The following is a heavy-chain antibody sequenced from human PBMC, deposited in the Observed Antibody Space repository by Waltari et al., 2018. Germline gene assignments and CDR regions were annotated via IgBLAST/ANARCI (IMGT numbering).Heavy chain of an antibody. V-gene: IGHV3-23*01. CDR1: GFTFRIHA. D-gene: IGHD6-13*01. Sequence: EVQLLQSVGGLVQPGGSLRLSCEASGFTFRIHAMSWVRQAPGKGLEWVSIISGNSADIYYADSVKGRFTISRDNSRNTLYLQMNSVRAEDTAVYYCAKDRGYEFPYYSDCWGQGTLVTVSS. CDR3: AKDRGYEFPYYSDC. J-gene: IGHJ4*02. CDR2: ISGNSADI.